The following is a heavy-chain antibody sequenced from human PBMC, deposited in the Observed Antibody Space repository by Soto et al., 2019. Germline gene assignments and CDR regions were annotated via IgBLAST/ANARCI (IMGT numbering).Heavy chain of an antibody. D-gene: IGHD5-12*01. CDR2: VTTDGSGT. Sequence: EVQLVVSGGGLVQPGGSLRLSCAASGFSLSDLWMHWVRQAPGKGLVWVARVTTDGSGTAYEDSVKGRFTISRDDAKNMVDLQMHNLRVEDTAVYYGVRDVRYNNDTTFDYWGQGTLVTVSS. J-gene: IGHJ4*02. CDR1: GFSLSDLW. V-gene: IGHV3-74*01. CDR3: VRDVRYNNDTTFDY.